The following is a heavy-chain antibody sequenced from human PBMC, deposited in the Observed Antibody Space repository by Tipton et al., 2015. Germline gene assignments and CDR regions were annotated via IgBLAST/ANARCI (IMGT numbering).Heavy chain of an antibody. Sequence: TLSLTCTVSGGSISSYYWSWIRQPPGKGLEWIGYIYYSGSTNYNPSLKSRVTISVDTSKNQFSLKLSSVTAADTAVYYCARDKERWLQYWAFDIWGQGTMVTVSS. CDR2: IYYSGST. J-gene: IGHJ3*02. CDR1: GGSISSYY. CDR3: ARDKERWLQYWAFDI. D-gene: IGHD5-24*01. V-gene: IGHV4-59*12.